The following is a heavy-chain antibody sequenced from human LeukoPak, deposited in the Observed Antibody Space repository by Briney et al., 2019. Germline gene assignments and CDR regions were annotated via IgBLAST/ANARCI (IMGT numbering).Heavy chain of an antibody. CDR2: INHSGST. CDR1: GGSFSGYY. V-gene: IGHV4-34*01. J-gene: IGHJ5*02. Sequence: SETLSLTCAVYGGSFSGYYWSWIRQPPGKGLEWIGEINHSGSTNYNPSLKSRVTISVDTSKNQFSLKLNSVTAADTAVYYCARGDYYYGSGSYYHWGQGTLVTVSS. D-gene: IGHD3-10*01. CDR3: ARGDYYYGSGSYYH.